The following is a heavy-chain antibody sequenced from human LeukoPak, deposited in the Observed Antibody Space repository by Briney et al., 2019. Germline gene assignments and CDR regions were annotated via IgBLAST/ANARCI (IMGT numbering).Heavy chain of an antibody. Sequence: GGSQRLSCAASGFTFSSYGMHWVRQAPGKGLEWVAVISYDGSNKYYADSVKGRFTISRDNSKNTLYLQMNSLRAEDTAVYYCAKDGQNWNYEAPGYFDLWGRGTLVTVSS. CDR1: GFTFSSYG. D-gene: IGHD1-7*01. CDR2: ISYDGSNK. J-gene: IGHJ2*01. V-gene: IGHV3-30*18. CDR3: AKDGQNWNYEAPGYFDL.